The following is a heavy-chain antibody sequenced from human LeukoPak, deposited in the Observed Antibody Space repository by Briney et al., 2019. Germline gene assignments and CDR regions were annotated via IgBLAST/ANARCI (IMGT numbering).Heavy chain of an antibody. V-gene: IGHV4-34*01. CDR3: ASFNRSGNYYYYNGMDV. J-gene: IGHJ6*02. CDR1: GGSFSGYY. CDR2: INHSGST. Sequence: PSETLSLTCAVSGGSFSGYYWSWIRQPPGKGLEWIGEINHSGSTNYNPSLKSRVTISVDTSKNQFSLKLSSATAADTAVYYCASFNRSGNYYYYNGMDVWDQGTTVTVSS. D-gene: IGHD4-23*01.